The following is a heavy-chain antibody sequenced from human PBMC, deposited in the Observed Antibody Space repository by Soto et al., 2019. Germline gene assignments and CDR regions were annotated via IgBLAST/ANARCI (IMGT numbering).Heavy chain of an antibody. V-gene: IGHV4-34*01. J-gene: IGHJ4*02. Sequence: QVQLQQWGAGLLKPSETLSLTCAVYGGSFSGYYWSWIRQPPGKGLEWIGEINHSGSTNYNPSLTIRVIIAEDTSKNQFSLKLSSVTAADTAVYYWARGKRSDYVWGRYRYHFDYWGQGTVVTVSS. D-gene: IGHD3-16*02. CDR1: GGSFSGYY. CDR2: INHSGST. CDR3: ARGKRSDYVWGRYRYHFDY.